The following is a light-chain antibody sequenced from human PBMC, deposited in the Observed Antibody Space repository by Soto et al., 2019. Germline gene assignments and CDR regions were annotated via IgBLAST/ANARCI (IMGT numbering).Light chain of an antibody. CDR1: SSNIGLNY. Sequence: QSVLTQPPSASGTPGQRVTISCSGSSSNIGLNYIYWYQQLPGTAPKLLFYRNNQRPSGVPDRFSGSKSGTSASLAISGLRAEDEADYYCQSYDSSLSGVVFGGGTKVTVL. V-gene: IGLV1-47*01. CDR2: RNN. J-gene: IGLJ2*01. CDR3: QSYDSSLSGVV.